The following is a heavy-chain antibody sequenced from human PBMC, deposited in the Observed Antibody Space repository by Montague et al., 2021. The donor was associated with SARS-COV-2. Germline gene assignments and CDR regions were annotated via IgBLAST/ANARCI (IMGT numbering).Heavy chain of an antibody. Sequence: SETLSLTCTVSGGSLNNYFWSWIRQPPGKGLEWVGYISDSGSTKYNPSLQSRVTISVDTARNQFSLKLLSVTAADTAFHYCARVDSSGPGEYWGQGILVSVSS. CDR2: ISDSGST. D-gene: IGHD3-22*01. V-gene: IGHV4-59*08. CDR3: ARVDSSGPGEY. CDR1: GGSLNNYF. J-gene: IGHJ4*02.